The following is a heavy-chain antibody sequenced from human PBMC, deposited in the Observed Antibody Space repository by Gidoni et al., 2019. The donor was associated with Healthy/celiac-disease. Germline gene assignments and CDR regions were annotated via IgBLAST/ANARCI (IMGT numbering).Heavy chain of an antibody. CDR1: GFTFSNYG. Sequence: QVQLVESGGGVVQPGRSLRLSCAASGFTFSNYGMHWVRQAPGKGLGWVAVIWYDGSNKYYADSVKGRFTISRDNSKNTLYLQMNSLRAEDTAVYYCARADSSGWYAFDYWGQGTLVTVSA. CDR3: ARADSSGWYAFDY. CDR2: IWYDGSNK. J-gene: IGHJ4*02. D-gene: IGHD6-19*01. V-gene: IGHV3-33*01.